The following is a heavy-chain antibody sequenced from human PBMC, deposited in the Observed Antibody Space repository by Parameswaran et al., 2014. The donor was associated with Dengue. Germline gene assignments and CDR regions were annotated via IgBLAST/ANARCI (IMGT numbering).Heavy chain of an antibody. V-gene: IGHV1-18*01. CDR3: AGRIWSDNWFDP. J-gene: IGHJ5*02. Sequence: SWVRQAPGQGLEWMGWISAYNGNTNYAQKLQGRVTMTTDTSTSTAYMELRSLRSDDTAVYYCAGRIWSDNWFDPWGQGTLVTVSS. CDR2: ISAYNGNT. D-gene: IGHD3-3*01.